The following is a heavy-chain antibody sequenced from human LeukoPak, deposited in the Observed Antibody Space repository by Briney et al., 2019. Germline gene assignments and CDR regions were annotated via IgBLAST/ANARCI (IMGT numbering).Heavy chain of an antibody. V-gene: IGHV4-61*02. CDR2: IYTSGST. CDR3: ARDDYYYDSSGYNSYNWFDP. CDR1: GGSISSGSYY. D-gene: IGHD3-22*01. Sequence: SQTLSLTCTVSGGSISSGSYYWSWIRQPAGKGLEWIGRIYTSGSTNYNPSLKSRVTISVDTSKNQFSLKLSSVTAADTAMYYCARDDYYYDSSGYNSYNWFDPWGQGTLVTVSS. J-gene: IGHJ5*02.